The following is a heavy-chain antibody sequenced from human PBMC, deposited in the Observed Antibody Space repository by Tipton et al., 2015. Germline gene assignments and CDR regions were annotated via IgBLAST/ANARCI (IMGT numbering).Heavy chain of an antibody. CDR3: ARARGRHGGLFDS. CDR1: AYSIGSDYY. D-gene: IGHD4-23*01. V-gene: IGHV4-38-2*01. CDR2: ISHSGNT. J-gene: IGHJ4*02. Sequence: GLVKPSETLSLTCAVSAYSIGSDYYWGWIRQPPGKGLEWIGSISHSGNTYYNPSLKSRVTISVDTSKTQFSLEMSSVTASDTAVYYCARARGRHGGLFDSWGQGILVTVSS.